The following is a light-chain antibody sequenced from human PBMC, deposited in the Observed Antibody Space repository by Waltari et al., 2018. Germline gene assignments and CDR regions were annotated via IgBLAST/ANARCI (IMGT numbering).Light chain of an antibody. CDR1: QSLSNW. CDR2: KAS. V-gene: IGKV1-5*03. CDR3: QQYRNLWT. Sequence: IQMTHSPSTLSASVGDRVTITCRASQSLSNWLDWYQPKPGKAPKVLIYKASTLESGVPSRFSGSGSGTEFTLTISSLQPDDFATYYCQQYRNLWTFGQGTKVEIK. J-gene: IGKJ1*01.